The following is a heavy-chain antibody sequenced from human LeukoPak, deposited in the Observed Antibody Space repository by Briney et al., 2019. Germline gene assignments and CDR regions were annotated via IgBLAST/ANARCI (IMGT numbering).Heavy chain of an antibody. CDR2: IYSGGST. Sequence: PGGSLRLSCAASGFTVSSNYMSWVRQAPGKGLEWVSVIYSGGSTYSADSVKGRFTISRDNSKNTLYLHMNSLRAEDTAVYYCARVGTSRPNYYYYGMDVWGQGTTVTVSS. J-gene: IGHJ6*02. V-gene: IGHV3-53*01. CDR3: ARVGTSRPNYYYYGMDV. CDR1: GFTVSSNY. D-gene: IGHD1-1*01.